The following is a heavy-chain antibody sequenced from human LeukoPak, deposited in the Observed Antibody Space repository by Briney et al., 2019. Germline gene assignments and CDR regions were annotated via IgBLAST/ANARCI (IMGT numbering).Heavy chain of an antibody. J-gene: IGHJ4*02. CDR3: AREASAAGTIDY. Sequence: PGRSLRLSCAASGFTFSSYAMHWVRQAPGKGLEWVAVISYDGSNKYYADSVKGRFTISRDNSKNTLYLQMNSLRAEDTAVYYCAREASAAGTIDYWGQGTLVTVSS. CDR1: GFTFSSYA. V-gene: IGHV3-30-3*01. CDR2: ISYDGSNK. D-gene: IGHD6-13*01.